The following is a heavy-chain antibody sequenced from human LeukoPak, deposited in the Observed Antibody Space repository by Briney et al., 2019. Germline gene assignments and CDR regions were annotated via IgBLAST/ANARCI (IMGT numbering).Heavy chain of an antibody. CDR3: ARDYYDSSGYLSGDDY. D-gene: IGHD3-22*01. V-gene: IGHV3-7*01. J-gene: IGHJ4*02. CDR2: IKQDGSEK. CDR1: GFTFSSYW. Sequence: GGSLRLSCAASGFTFSSYWMSWVRQAPGKGLEWVANIKQDGSEKYYVDSVKGRFTISRDNAKNSLYLQMNSLRAEDTAVYYCARDYYDSSGYLSGDDYWGQGTLVTVSS.